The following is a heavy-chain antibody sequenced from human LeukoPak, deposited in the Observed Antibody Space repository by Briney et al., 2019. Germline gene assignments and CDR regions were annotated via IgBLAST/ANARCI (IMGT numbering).Heavy chain of an antibody. D-gene: IGHD6-6*01. Sequence: PGGSLRLSCAASGFTFSSYSMNWVRQAPGKGLEWVSSISSSSSYIYYADSVKGRFTISRDNAKNSLYLQMNSLRAEDTAVYYCARESSSSSSGFDYWGQGTLVTVSS. CDR3: ARESSSSSSGFDY. CDR2: ISSSSSYI. CDR1: GFTFSSYS. J-gene: IGHJ4*02. V-gene: IGHV3-21*01.